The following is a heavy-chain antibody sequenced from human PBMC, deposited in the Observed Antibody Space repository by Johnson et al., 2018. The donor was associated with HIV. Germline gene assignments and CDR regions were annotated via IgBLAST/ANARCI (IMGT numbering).Heavy chain of an antibody. CDR3: TKTLGYDSSGYHDGFDI. D-gene: IGHD3-22*01. V-gene: IGHV3-23*04. J-gene: IGHJ3*02. CDR2: VSAGGDNT. Sequence: VQLVESGGGLVQPGGSLRLSCAASGFTFSSYAMDWVRQTPGKGLAWVSAVSAGGDNTYYADSVEGRFTISRDNSKNTLHLQMNSLRAEDTAVYYCTKTLGYDSSGYHDGFDIWGQGTLVTVSS. CDR1: GFTFSSYA.